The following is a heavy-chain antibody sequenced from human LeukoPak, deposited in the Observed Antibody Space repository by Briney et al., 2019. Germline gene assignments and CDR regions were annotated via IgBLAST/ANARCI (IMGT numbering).Heavy chain of an antibody. D-gene: IGHD3-10*01. V-gene: IGHV4-39*01. Sequence: SETLSLTCTVSGGSISSSGYYWGWIRQPPGKGLEWYGCIFHSGSSYYNPSLKSRATISVDMSKNEFSLRLTSVTAADTAVYYCSRLPPGSSGSYPGHWGQGTLVTVSS. J-gene: IGHJ4*02. CDR2: IFHSGSS. CDR1: GGSISSSGYY. CDR3: SRLPPGSSGSYPGH.